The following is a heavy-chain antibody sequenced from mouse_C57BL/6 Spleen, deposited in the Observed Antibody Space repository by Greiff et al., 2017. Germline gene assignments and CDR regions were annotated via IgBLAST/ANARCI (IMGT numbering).Heavy chain of an antibody. J-gene: IGHJ2*01. CDR2: IDPSDSYT. CDR3: ARSGCADYYYDGNWFDY. D-gene: IGHD2-4*01. CDR1: GYTFTSYW. Sequence: QVQLQQPGAELVMPGASVKLSCKASGYTFTSYWMHWVKQRPGQGLEWIGEIDPSDSYTNYNQKFKGKSTLTVDTSSSTAYMQLSSLTSEDSAVYYCARSGCADYYYDGNWFDYWGQGTTLTVSS. V-gene: IGHV1-69*01.